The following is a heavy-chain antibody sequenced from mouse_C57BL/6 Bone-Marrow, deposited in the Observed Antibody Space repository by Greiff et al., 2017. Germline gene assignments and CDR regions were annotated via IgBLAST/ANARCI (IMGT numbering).Heavy chain of an antibody. V-gene: IGHV5-12*01. CDR1: GFTFSDYY. CDR2: ISNGGGST. J-gene: IGHJ1*03. D-gene: IGHD1-1*01. CDR3: ARYYYGSSYPYWYFDV. Sequence: EVKVVESGGGLVQPGGSLKLSCAASGFTFSDYYMYWVRQTPEKRLEWVAYISNGGGSTYYPDTVKGRFTISRDNAKNTLYLQMSRLKSEDTAMYYCARYYYGSSYPYWYFDVWGTGTTVTVSS.